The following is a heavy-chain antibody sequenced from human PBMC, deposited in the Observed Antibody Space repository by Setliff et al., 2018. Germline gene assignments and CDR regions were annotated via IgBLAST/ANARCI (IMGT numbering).Heavy chain of an antibody. J-gene: IGHJ6*03. D-gene: IGHD3-10*01. Sequence: SVKVSCKASGYTFTTYAMGWMRQAPGQRLEWMGWINTNTGNPSYAQGFTGRFVFSLDTSVSTAYLEISSLKPEDTAVYYCARASRFGTVKWRGDYYMDVWGKGTTVTVSS. CDR1: GYTFTTYA. CDR2: INTNTGNP. CDR3: ARASRFGTVKWRGDYYMDV. V-gene: IGHV7-4-1*02.